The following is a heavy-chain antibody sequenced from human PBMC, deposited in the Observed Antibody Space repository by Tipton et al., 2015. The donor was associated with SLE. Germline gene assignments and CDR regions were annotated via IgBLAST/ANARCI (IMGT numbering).Heavy chain of an antibody. Sequence: SLRLSCAASGFAVSTNYMTWVRQAPGKGLEWVSAIYVGGSTYYPDSVNGRFTVSRHNSKNIVYLQMNSLRDEDTAVYYCARDNHRNYYGSGIGDFWGQGTLVTVSS. D-gene: IGHD3-10*01. J-gene: IGHJ4*02. CDR3: ARDNHRNYYGSGIGDF. V-gene: IGHV3-53*04. CDR2: IYVGGST. CDR1: GFAVSTNY.